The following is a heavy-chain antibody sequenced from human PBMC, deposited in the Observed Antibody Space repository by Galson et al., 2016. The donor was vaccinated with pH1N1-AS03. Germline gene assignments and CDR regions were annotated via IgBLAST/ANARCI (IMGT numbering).Heavy chain of an antibody. D-gene: IGHD5-18*01. CDR3: VKDFDKYTFGYGTFFDY. V-gene: IGHV3-9*01. J-gene: IGHJ4*02. CDR1: GFTFDDYA. Sequence: SLRLSCAASGFTFDDYAMHWVRQAPGKGLEWVSGISWNSGSKAYSDSVKGRFTISRDNAKNSLYLQMDILRPEDTALYYCVKDFDKYTFGYGTFFDYWGQGTLVTDSS. CDR2: ISWNSGSK.